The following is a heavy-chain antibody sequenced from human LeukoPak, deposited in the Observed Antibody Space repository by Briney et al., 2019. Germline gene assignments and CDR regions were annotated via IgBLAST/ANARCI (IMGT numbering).Heavy chain of an antibody. CDR1: GFTFSSYW. CDR3: ARSAIYGGSAPSYY. CDR2: IWYDGSNK. V-gene: IGHV3-33*08. Sequence: GGSLRLSCAASGFTFSSYWMSWVRQAPGKGLEWVAVIWYDGSNKYYADSVKGRFTISRDNSKNTLYLQMNSLRAEDTAVYYCARSAIYGGSAPSYYWGQGTLVTVSS. J-gene: IGHJ4*02. D-gene: IGHD4-23*01.